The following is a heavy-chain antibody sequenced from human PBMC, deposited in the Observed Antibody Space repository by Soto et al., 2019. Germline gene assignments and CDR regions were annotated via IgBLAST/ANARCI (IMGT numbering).Heavy chain of an antibody. Sequence: EVQLLESGGGLVQPGGSLRLSCAASGFTFSSYAMSWVRQAPGKGLEWVSAISGSGGSTYYADSVKGRFTISRDNSKNTLYLQMNSLRAEVTAVYYCAKGGGSYHPNPSAFDIWGQGTMVTVSS. D-gene: IGHD1-26*01. V-gene: IGHV3-23*01. J-gene: IGHJ3*02. CDR1: GFTFSSYA. CDR2: ISGSGGST. CDR3: AKGGGSYHPNPSAFDI.